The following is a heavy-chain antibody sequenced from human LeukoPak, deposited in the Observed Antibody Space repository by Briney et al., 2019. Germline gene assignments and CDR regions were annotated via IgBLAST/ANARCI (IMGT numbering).Heavy chain of an antibody. D-gene: IGHD3-3*01. Sequence: PGGSLRLSCAASGFTFSSYSMNWVRQAPGKGLEGVSYISSSSSTIYYADSVKGRFTISRDNAKNSLYLQMNSLRAEDTAVYYCARDTIFGVVIMENNWFDPWGQGTLVTVSS. J-gene: IGHJ5*02. CDR2: ISSSSSTI. CDR1: GFTFSSYS. CDR3: ARDTIFGVVIMENNWFDP. V-gene: IGHV3-48*01.